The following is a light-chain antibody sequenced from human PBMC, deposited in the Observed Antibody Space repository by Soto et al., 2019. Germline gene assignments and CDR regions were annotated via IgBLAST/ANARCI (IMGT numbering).Light chain of an antibody. CDR1: STDVGGYNY. J-gene: IGLJ2*01. Sequence: QSVLTQPPSAAGSPGQSVTISCTGTSTDVGGYNYVSWYQQYPGKAPKLMIYEVSKRPSGVPDRFSGSKSGNTASLTVSGLQAEDEADYYCQVWDSSSDHVVFGGGTKLTVL. CDR2: EVS. V-gene: IGLV2-8*01. CDR3: QVWDSSSDHVV.